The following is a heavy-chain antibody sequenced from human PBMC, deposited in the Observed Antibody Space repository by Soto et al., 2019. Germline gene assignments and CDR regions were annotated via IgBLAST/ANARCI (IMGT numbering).Heavy chain of an antibody. D-gene: IGHD3-10*01. Sequence: QITLKESGPPLVKPTQTLTLTCTFSGFSLSTSGVGVGWIRQPPGKALEWLALIYWDDDKRYSPSLKSRLTIAKDTAKIQVVLTMTIVDPVDAALYYCANSMKGFGGVLSAFWGQGNLGNASS. CDR2: IYWDDDK. J-gene: IGHJ4*02. CDR3: ANSMKGFGGVLSAF. V-gene: IGHV2-5*02. CDR1: GFSLSTSGVG.